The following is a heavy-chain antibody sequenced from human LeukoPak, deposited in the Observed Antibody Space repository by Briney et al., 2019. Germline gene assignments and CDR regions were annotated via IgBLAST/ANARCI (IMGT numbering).Heavy chain of an antibody. Sequence: ASVKVSCKASGYTVIDYYFNGVRQAPGQGPEWMGRINVKSGATDYAQKFQGRVTVTRDTSISTAYMELSSLRSDDTAVYYCARVGRESSTGWLDYWGQGTLVTVSS. CDR2: INVKSGAT. V-gene: IGHV1-2*06. J-gene: IGHJ4*02. CDR3: ARVGRESSTGWLDY. CDR1: GYTVIDYY. D-gene: IGHD6-19*01.